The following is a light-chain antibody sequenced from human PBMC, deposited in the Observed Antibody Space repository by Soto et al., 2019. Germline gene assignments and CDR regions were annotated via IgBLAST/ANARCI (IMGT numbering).Light chain of an antibody. V-gene: IGKV3-20*01. J-gene: IGKJ2*01. Sequence: EIVLTQSPGTLSLSPGERATLSCRASQSVRNVSLAWYQQKPGQAPRLLIYDASNRATGIPDRFSGSWSGTDFTLTITRLEPEDFAVYYCQQSGSSPRTFGQGTKLEIK. CDR2: DAS. CDR3: QQSGSSPRT. CDR1: QSVRNVS.